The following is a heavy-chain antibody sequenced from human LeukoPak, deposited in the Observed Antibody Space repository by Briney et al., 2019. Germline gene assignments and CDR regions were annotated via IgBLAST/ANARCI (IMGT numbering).Heavy chain of an antibody. Sequence: PGGSLRLSCAASGFTFSSYGMHWVRQAPGRGLEWGAVISYDGSNKYYADSVKGRFTISRDNSKNTLYLQMNSLRAEDTAVYYCAKDRHDYGDYPYYFDYWGQGTLVTVSS. CDR2: ISYDGSNK. V-gene: IGHV3-30*18. J-gene: IGHJ4*02. CDR1: GFTFSSYG. CDR3: AKDRHDYGDYPYYFDY. D-gene: IGHD4-17*01.